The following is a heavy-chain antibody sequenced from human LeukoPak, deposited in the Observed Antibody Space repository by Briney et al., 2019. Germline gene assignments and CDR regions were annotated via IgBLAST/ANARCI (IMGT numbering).Heavy chain of an antibody. CDR3: ATERWLQLHPFDY. CDR2: INHSGST. V-gene: IGHV4-34*01. CDR1: GGSFSGYY. J-gene: IGHJ4*01. Sequence: SETLSLTCAVYGGSFSGYYWSWIRQPPGKGLEWIGEINHSGSTNYNPSLKSRVTISVDTSKNQFSLKLSSVTAADTAVYYCATERWLQLHPFDYWGHGTLVTVSS. D-gene: IGHD5-24*01.